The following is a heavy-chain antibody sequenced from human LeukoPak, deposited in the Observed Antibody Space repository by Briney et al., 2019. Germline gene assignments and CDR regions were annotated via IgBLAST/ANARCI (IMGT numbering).Heavy chain of an antibody. CDR3: ARGIAVAGTPSLLFDY. D-gene: IGHD6-19*01. Sequence: ASVKASCKASGYTFTGYYMHWVRQAPGQGLEWMGWINPNSGGTNYAQKFQGRVTMTRDTSISTAYMELSRLRSDDTAVYYCARGIAVAGTPSLLFDYWGQGTLVTVSS. J-gene: IGHJ4*02. CDR1: GYTFTGYY. V-gene: IGHV1-2*02. CDR2: INPNSGGT.